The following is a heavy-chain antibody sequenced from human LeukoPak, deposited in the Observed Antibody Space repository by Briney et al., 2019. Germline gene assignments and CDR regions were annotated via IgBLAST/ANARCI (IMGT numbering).Heavy chain of an antibody. J-gene: IGHJ5*02. D-gene: IGHD6-13*01. Sequence: ASVKVSCKASGYTFTSYGINWVRQATGQGLEWMGWMNPNSGNTGYAQKFQGRVTMTRNTSISTAYMELSSLRSEDTAVYYCARGRSSSWYGVFDPWGQGTLVTVSS. CDR3: ARGRSSSWYGVFDP. CDR2: MNPNSGNT. CDR1: GYTFTSYG. V-gene: IGHV1-8*01.